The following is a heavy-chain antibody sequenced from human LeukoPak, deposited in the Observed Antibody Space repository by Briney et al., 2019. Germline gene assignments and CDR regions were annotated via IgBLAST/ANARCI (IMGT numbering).Heavy chain of an antibody. CDR2: IYSGGST. CDR1: GFTVSSNY. CDR3: AREEVVPAAIGYYYGMDV. V-gene: IGHV3-53*01. D-gene: IGHD2-2*02. Sequence: PGGSLRLSCAASGFTVSSNYMSWVRNAPGKGLDWVSVIYSGGSTYYADPVKGRFTISRDNSKNTLYLQMNSLRAEDTAVYYCAREEVVPAAIGYYYGMDVWGQGTTVTVSS. J-gene: IGHJ6*02.